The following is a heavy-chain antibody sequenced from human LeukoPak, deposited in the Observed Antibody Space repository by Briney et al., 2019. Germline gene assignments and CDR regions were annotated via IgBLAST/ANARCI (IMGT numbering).Heavy chain of an antibody. D-gene: IGHD2-2*01. V-gene: IGHV3-15*01. CDR3: STDVGIGVLPPTTDY. CDR2: IKGKTDGATT. J-gene: IGHJ4*02. Sequence: GGSLRLSCEASGFTFSKAWMTWVRQAPGKGLEWVGRIKGKTDGATTAYAAPVKCRFTISRDDSKNTVYLQINSLKTEDTAVYFCSTDVGIGVLPPTTDYWGQGTLVTVSS. CDR1: GFTFSKAW.